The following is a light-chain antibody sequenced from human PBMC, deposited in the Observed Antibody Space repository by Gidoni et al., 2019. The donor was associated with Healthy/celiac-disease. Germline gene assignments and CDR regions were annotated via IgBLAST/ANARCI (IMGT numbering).Light chain of an antibody. V-gene: IGLV2-14*03. CDR1: SSDVGGYNY. J-gene: IGLJ2*01. CDR3: SSYTSSSTLGVV. Sequence: QSALTQTASVSGSPGQSITIACTGTSSDVGGYNYVSWYQQHPVKAPKLMIYDVSNRPSGVSNRFSGSRSGSTASLTISGLQAEDEADYYCSSYTSSSTLGVVFGGGTKLTVL. CDR2: DVS.